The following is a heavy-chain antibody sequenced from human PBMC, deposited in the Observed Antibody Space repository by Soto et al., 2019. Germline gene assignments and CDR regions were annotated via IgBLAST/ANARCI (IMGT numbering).Heavy chain of an antibody. J-gene: IGHJ4*02. V-gene: IGHV1-8*01. CDR1: EYTFTSYD. Sequence: GASVKVSCKASEYTFTSYDINWVRQATGQGLEWMGWMNPNSGNTGYAQKFQGRVTMTRNTSISTAYMELSSLRSEDTAVYYCARGTAYYDFWSGFEGFDYWGQGTLVTVSS. D-gene: IGHD3-3*01. CDR3: ARGTAYYDFWSGFEGFDY. CDR2: MNPNSGNT.